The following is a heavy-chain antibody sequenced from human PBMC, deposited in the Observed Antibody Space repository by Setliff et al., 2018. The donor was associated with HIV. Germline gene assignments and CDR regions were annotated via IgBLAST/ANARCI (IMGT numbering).Heavy chain of an antibody. CDR1: GGAFSSYG. V-gene: IGHV1-69*13. D-gene: IGHD2-15*01. J-gene: IGHJ4*02. CDR2: IIPMFGTA. Sequence: SVKVSCKASGGAFSSYGINWVRQAPGQGLEWMGGIIPMFGTANYAQKFQGRVTITADESTSTVYMELTRLRSEDTAVYYCARTLGYCSGGSCYLDYWGQGTLVTVS. CDR3: ARTLGYCSGGSCYLDY.